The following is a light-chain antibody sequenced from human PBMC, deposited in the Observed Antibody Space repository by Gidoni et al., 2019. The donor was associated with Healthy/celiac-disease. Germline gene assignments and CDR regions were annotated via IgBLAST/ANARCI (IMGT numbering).Light chain of an antibody. V-gene: IGKV1-39*01. Sequence: DIEITQSPCSLSASVGDRVTITCRASQSISNYLNWYQQKPGKAPKLLIYAASSLQSGVPSRFSGSGSGTDFTLTISSLQPEDFATYYCQQSYSTPLTFGTGTKVEIK. CDR3: QQSYSTPLT. J-gene: IGKJ1*01. CDR2: AAS. CDR1: QSISNY.